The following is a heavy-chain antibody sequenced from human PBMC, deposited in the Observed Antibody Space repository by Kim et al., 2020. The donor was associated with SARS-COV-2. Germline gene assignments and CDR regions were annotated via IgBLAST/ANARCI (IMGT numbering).Heavy chain of an antibody. CDR3: AREGLIAAGDY. V-gene: IGHV1-3*01. Sequence: TKYSPKFQGRVTITRDTSASTAYMELSSLRSEDTAVYYCAREGLIAAGDYWGQGTLVTVSS. D-gene: IGHD6-13*01. J-gene: IGHJ4*02. CDR2: T.